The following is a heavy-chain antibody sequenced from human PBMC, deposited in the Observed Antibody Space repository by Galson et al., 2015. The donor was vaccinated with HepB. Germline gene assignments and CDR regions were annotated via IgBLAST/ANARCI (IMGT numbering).Heavy chain of an antibody. CDR2: IIPILGIA. V-gene: IGHV1-69*04. J-gene: IGHJ6*02. CDR1: GGTFSSYT. D-gene: IGHD1-26*01. CDR3: ARDSMGIEGYYYGMDV. Sequence: SVKVSCKASGGTFSSYTISWVRQAPGQGLEWMGRIIPILGIANYAQKFQGRVTITADKSTSTAYMELSSLRSEDTAVYYCARDSMGIEGYYYGMDVWGQGTTVTVSS.